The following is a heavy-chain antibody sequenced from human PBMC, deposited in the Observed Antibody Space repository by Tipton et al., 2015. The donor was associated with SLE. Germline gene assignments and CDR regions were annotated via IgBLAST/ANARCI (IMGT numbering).Heavy chain of an antibody. D-gene: IGHD6-19*01. Sequence: TLSLTCTVSGVSISSRTYYWGWIRQPPGKGLEWIGSMYYSGNTYYNPSLKTRVTISVDTSKNQLSLKLSSVTAADTAVYYCARGGAGSYYGMDVWGQGTTVTVSS. CDR3: ARGGAGSYYGMDV. J-gene: IGHJ6*02. CDR2: MYYSGNT. CDR1: GVSISSRTYY. V-gene: IGHV4-39*01.